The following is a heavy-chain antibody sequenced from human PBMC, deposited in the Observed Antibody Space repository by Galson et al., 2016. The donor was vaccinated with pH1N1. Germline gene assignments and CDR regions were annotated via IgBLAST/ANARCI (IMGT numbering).Heavy chain of an antibody. Sequence: SVKVSCKVSGYTFVEVSIHWVRQAPGKGLEWMGSFDPEGDETVYSQKLQGRVTMTRDISADTAYMEPSSLESEDTAVYYCARDGEGYYMDVWGKGTTVIVSS. CDR3: ARDGEGYYMDV. D-gene: IGHD7-27*01. CDR1: GYTFVEVS. J-gene: IGHJ6*03. CDR2: FDPEGDET. V-gene: IGHV1-24*01.